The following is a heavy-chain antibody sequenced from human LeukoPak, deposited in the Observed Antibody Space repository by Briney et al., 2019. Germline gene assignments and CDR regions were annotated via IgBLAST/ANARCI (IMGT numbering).Heavy chain of an antibody. J-gene: IGHJ6*04. CDR2: INHSGST. CDR3: ARDKGTSPGAMDV. D-gene: IGHD1-1*01. CDR1: GGSFSGYY. Sequence: SETLSLTCAVYGGSFSGYYWSWIRQPPGKGLEWIGEINHSGSTNYNPSLKSRVTISVDTSKNQFSLKLSSVTAADTAVYYCARDKGTSPGAMDVWGKGTTVTVSS. V-gene: IGHV4-34*01.